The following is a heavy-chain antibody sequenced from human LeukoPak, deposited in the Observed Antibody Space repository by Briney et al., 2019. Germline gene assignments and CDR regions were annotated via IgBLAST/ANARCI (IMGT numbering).Heavy chain of an antibody. CDR3: ARDRRGGTKMTRWFDP. CDR2: INHSGST. Sequence: SETLSLTCAVYGGSFSDYYWTWIRQPPGKGLEWIGEINHSGSTNYNPSLKSRLTISADTSKNQFSMELNSVTAADTAVYYCARDRRGGTKMTRWFDPWGQGTLVTVSS. D-gene: IGHD5-24*01. J-gene: IGHJ5*02. V-gene: IGHV4-34*01. CDR1: GGSFSDYY.